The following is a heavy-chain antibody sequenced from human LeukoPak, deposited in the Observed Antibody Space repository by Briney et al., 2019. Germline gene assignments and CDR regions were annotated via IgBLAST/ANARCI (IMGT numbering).Heavy chain of an antibody. CDR3: AKAQIVGYEGDYYFDY. D-gene: IGHD2-15*01. CDR1: GFTFDDYA. CDR2: ISWNSGSI. J-gene: IGHJ4*02. Sequence: PGGSLRLSCAASGFTFDDYAMHWVRQAPGKGLEWVSGISWNSGSIGYADSVKGRFTISRDNAKNSLYLQMNSLRAKDTALYYCAKAQIVGYEGDYYFDYWGQGTLVTVSS. V-gene: IGHV3-9*01.